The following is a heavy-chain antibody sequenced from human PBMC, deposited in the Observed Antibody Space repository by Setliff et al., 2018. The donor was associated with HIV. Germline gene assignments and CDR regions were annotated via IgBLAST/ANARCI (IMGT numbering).Heavy chain of an antibody. V-gene: IGHV4-59*01. CDR3: ASGYNYAYSDY. CDR2: IYYSGST. CDR1: GDSISSYY. D-gene: IGHD5-18*01. J-gene: IGHJ4*02. Sequence: SETLSLTCTVSGDSISSYYWSWIRQPPGKGLEWIGYIYYSGSTNYNPSLKSRVTISVDTSKNQLSLKLSSVTAADTAVYYCASGYNYAYSDYWGQGTLVTVSS.